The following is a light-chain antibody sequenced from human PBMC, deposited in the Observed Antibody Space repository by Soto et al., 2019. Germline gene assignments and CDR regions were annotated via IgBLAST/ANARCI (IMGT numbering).Light chain of an antibody. CDR1: QSVSSN. V-gene: IGKV3-15*01. J-gene: IGKJ1*01. CDR2: GAS. CDR3: QQYNKWPPT. Sequence: EIVMTQSPATLSVSPGERATISCRASQSVSSNLVWYQQKPGQAPRLLIYGASTRATGIPARFSGSGSGTEFTLTISSLQSEDFAVYYCQQYNKWPPTFGQGTKVDIK.